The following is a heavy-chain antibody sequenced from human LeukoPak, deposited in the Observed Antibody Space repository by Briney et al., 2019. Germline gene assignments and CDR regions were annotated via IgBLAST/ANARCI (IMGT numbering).Heavy chain of an antibody. J-gene: IGHJ4*02. CDR3: ARNTSAWSPLGETQSAPHCFDS. V-gene: IGHV4-38-2*01. CDR2: IYNTGST. D-gene: IGHD6-19*01. Sequence: PSETLSLTCGVSGNFISRGYYWAWNRQPPGKGLEWVGSIYNTGSTYYNPSLKSRVTMSIDTSKNQFSLKLSSVTAVDTAVYYCARNTSAWSPLGETQSAPHCFDSWGQGTLVTVSS. CDR1: GNFISRGYY.